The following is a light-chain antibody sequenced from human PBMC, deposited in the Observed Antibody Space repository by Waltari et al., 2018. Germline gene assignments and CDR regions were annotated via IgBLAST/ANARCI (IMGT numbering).Light chain of an antibody. CDR3: SSYTSSSTLV. CDR2: EVS. J-gene: IGLJ2*01. Sequence: QSALTQPASVSGSPGQSLTLSCTGTSSDGGGYNYVSWYQQHPGKAPKLMIYEVSTRPSGVSNRFSGSKSGNTASLPISGLQAEDEADYYCSSYTSSSTLVFGGGTKLTVL. CDR1: SSDGGGYNY. V-gene: IGLV2-14*01.